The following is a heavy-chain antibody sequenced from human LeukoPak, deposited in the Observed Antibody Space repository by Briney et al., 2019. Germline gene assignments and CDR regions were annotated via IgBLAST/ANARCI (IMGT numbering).Heavy chain of an antibody. D-gene: IGHD1-26*01. CDR3: ARVSGSYCDY. V-gene: IGHV4-34*01. CDR2: INHSGGT. J-gene: IGHJ4*02. Sequence: PSETLSLTCAVYGGSFSGYYWSWIRQPPGKGLEWIGEINHSGGTNYNPSLKSRVTISVDTSKNQFSLKLSSVTAADTAVYYCARVSGSYCDYWGQGTLVTVSS. CDR1: GGSFSGYY.